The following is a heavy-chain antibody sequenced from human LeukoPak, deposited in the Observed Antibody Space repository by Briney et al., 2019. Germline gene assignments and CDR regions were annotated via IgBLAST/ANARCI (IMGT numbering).Heavy chain of an antibody. V-gene: IGHV3-9*01. Sequence: GGSLRLSCAASGFTFDDYAMHWVRQAPGKGLEWVSGISWNSGSIGYADSVKGRFTISRDNSKNTLYLQMNSLRAEDTAVYYCAKADYDYVWGSYPKGAFDIWGQGTMVTVSS. D-gene: IGHD3-16*02. CDR1: GFTFDDYA. CDR2: ISWNSGSI. CDR3: AKADYDYVWGSYPKGAFDI. J-gene: IGHJ3*02.